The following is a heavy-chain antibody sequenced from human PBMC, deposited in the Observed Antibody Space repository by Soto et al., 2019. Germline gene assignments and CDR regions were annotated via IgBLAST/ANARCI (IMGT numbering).Heavy chain of an antibody. CDR2: INPNRGGT. J-gene: IGHJ6*02. Sequence: QVQLVQSGAEVKKPGASVKVSCKASGYTFTGYYMHWVRQAPGQGLEWMGWINPNRGGTNYAQKFQGWVTMTRDTSISTAYMELSRLRSDDTAVYYCARDSSAGSGRIYGMDVWGQGTTVTVSS. CDR3: ARDSSAGSGRIYGMDV. CDR1: GYTFTGYY. D-gene: IGHD3-10*01. V-gene: IGHV1-2*04.